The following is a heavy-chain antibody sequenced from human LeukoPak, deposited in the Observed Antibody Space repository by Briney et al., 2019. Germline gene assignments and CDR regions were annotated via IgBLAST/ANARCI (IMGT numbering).Heavy chain of an antibody. Sequence: GGSLRLSCVASGFTFGKYWMSWVRQAPGKGLEWASVISGSGGNTYYADSVKGRFAISRDNSKNTLYLQMNSLRAEDTAVYYCAKDGVVADLYYFDYWGQGTLVTVSS. CDR1: GFTFGKYW. V-gene: IGHV3-23*01. CDR3: AKDGVVADLYYFDY. J-gene: IGHJ4*02. CDR2: ISGSGGNT. D-gene: IGHD3-22*01.